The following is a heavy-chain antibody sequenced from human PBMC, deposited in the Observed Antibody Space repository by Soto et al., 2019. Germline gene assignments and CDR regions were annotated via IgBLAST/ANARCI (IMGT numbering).Heavy chain of an antibody. Sequence: GESLKISCKSSGYSFPNYWIAWVRQMPGKDLESMGIIYPDDSDTKYSPSFQGQVTISADKSTSTAYLQWSSLKASDSAMYYCARHGDYDFWSGYDVDPRVYGMDVWGQGTTVTVSS. CDR1: GYSFPNYW. CDR2: IYPDDSDT. D-gene: IGHD3-3*01. CDR3: ARHGDYDFWSGYDVDPRVYGMDV. J-gene: IGHJ6*02. V-gene: IGHV5-51*01.